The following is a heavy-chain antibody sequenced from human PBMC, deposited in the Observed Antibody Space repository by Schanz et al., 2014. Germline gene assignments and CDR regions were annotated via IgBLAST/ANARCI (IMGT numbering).Heavy chain of an antibody. D-gene: IGHD3-10*01. CDR1: GFIFSTYG. V-gene: IGHV3-23*01. J-gene: IGHJ3*02. Sequence: ASGFIFSTYGMHWVRQAPGKGLEWVSGISGNGENIYHTDSVKGRFTISRDNSKNTLHLLMHSLRAEDPAIYHSAKHVFGIGFGEVLHALYIWSIGI. CDR3: AKHVFGIGFGEVLHALYI. CDR2: ISGNGENI.